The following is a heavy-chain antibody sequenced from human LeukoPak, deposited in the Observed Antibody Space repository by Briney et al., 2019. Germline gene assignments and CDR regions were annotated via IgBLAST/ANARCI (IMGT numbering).Heavy chain of an antibody. V-gene: IGHV4-39*01. CDR2: IYYSGST. J-gene: IGHJ4*02. CDR3: ARHPTHLVYCSGGSCYSIDY. Sequence: SETLSLTCTVSGGSISSSSYYWGWIRQPPGKGLKWIGSIYYSGSTYYNPSLKSRVTISVDTSKNQFSLKLSSVTAADTAVYYCARHPTHLVYCSGGSCYSIDYWGQGTLVTVSS. CDR1: GGSISSSSYY. D-gene: IGHD2-15*01.